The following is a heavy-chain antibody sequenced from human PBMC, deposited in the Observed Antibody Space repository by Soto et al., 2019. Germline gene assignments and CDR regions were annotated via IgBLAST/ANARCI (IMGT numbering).Heavy chain of an antibody. CDR2: ISSSGSSI. CDR3: ARDGYDSSGDSEYFQY. Sequence: EVKLVESGGGLVQPGGSLRLSCAASGFTFSTYEMNWVRQAPGKGLEWISYISSSGSSIYYADSVKGRFTISRDNAWNSLHLQMNILRVEDTAVYYCARDGYDSSGDSEYFQYWGQGTLVTVSS. V-gene: IGHV3-48*03. CDR1: GFTFSTYE. J-gene: IGHJ1*01. D-gene: IGHD3-22*01.